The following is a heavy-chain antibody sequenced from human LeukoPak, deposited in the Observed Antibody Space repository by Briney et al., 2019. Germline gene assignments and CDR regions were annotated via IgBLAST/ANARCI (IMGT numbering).Heavy chain of an antibody. J-gene: IGHJ4*02. CDR1: GFNFSGYA. CDR2: ISGSGSST. D-gene: IGHD5-24*01. Sequence: GGSLRLSCAASGFNFSGYAMSWVRQAPGKGLQWVSGISGSGSSTYYADSVKGRFTISRDNSKNTLYLQMNSLRAEDTAVYHCARSRDGYNYWAADFDYWGQGTLVTVSS. V-gene: IGHV3-23*01. CDR3: ARSRDGYNYWAADFDY.